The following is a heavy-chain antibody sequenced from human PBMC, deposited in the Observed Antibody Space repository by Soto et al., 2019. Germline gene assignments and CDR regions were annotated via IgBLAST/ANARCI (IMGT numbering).Heavy chain of an antibody. CDR1: GFTFSSYA. J-gene: IGHJ4*02. D-gene: IGHD6-25*01. Sequence: EVQLLESGGGLVQPGGSLRLSCAASGFTFSSYAMSWVRQAPGKGLEWVSAISGTGGTTYYADSVKGRFTISRDNSRNTRHLQMNSLRAEDTAISYCAKFFVETGGSSGWPWSFHFWGQGTLVTVSS. CDR2: ISGTGGTT. CDR3: AKFFVETGGSSGWPWSFHF. V-gene: IGHV3-23*01.